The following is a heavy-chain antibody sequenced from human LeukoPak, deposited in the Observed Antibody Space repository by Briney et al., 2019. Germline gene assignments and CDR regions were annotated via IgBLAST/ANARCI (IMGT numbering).Heavy chain of an antibody. Sequence: PGGSLRVSCAASGFSLSNYWMHWVRQAPGKGLMWVSQISPDGSQTFYADSVKGRFTISRDNAKNTLYLQMNSLRAEDTAVYYCASASSGWDQGTLVTVSS. D-gene: IGHD6-19*01. CDR3: ASASSG. CDR1: GFSLSNYW. V-gene: IGHV3-74*01. CDR2: ISPDGSQT. J-gene: IGHJ4*02.